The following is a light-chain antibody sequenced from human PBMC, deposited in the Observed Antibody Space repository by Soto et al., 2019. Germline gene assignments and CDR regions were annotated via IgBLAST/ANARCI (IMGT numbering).Light chain of an antibody. J-gene: IGLJ1*01. CDR3: QSYDRSLRGV. CDR1: SSNIGADFD. Sequence: QSVLTQPPSVSGAPGQRITISCTGSSSNIGADFDVYWYQQIPGAAPKLLISGNTIGPSGVPDRFSGSQSGTSASLAITGLQAEAEADYYCQSYDRSLRGVFGTGTKLTVL. CDR2: GNT. V-gene: IGLV1-40*01.